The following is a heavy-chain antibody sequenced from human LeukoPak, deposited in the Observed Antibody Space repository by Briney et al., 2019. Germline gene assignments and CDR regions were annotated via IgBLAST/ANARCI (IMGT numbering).Heavy chain of an antibody. CDR1: GFTFTSNW. V-gene: IGHV3-74*01. CDR3: ARDPSDY. J-gene: IGHJ4*02. D-gene: IGHD6-6*01. Sequence: GGSLRLSCTASGFTFTSNWLHWVRQAPGKGLMWVSRINGDGTTPRDADSVKGRFTTSRDNAKNTLFLQMNSLRAEDTAVYYCARDPSDYWGQGTLVTVSS. CDR2: INGDGTTP.